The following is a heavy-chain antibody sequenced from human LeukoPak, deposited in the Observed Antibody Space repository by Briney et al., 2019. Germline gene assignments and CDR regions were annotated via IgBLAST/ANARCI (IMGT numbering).Heavy chain of an antibody. V-gene: IGHV3-15*01. D-gene: IGHD3-10*01. CDR1: GFTFNNAK. CDR3: TTVKFGELSSHFDY. J-gene: IGHJ4*02. CDR2: IKSKTDGGTA. Sequence: TGGSLRLSCAASGFTFNNAKMNWVRQAPGKGLEWVGRIKSKTDGGTADYAAPVRGRFTISRDESKNTLYLQMSRLKTEDTAVYYCTTVKFGELSSHFDYWGQGTPVTVSS.